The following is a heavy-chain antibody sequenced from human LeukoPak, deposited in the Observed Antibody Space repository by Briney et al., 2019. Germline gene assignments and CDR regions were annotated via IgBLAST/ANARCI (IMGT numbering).Heavy chain of an antibody. V-gene: IGHV3-9*01. CDR2: ISWNGNSI. J-gene: IGHJ5*02. D-gene: IGHD3-22*01. Sequence: PGGSLRLSCAASGFSFDDYAMHWVRQAPGKGLEWVSAISWNGNSIVYADSVKGRFTIARDNAKNSLYLQMNSLRAEDTALYYCAREDSSGYYRPSWGQGSLVTVSS. CDR1: GFSFDDYA. CDR3: AREDSSGYYRPS.